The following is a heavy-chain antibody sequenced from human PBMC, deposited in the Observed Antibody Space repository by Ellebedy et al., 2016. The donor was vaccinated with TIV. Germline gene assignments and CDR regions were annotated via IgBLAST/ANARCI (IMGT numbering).Heavy chain of an antibody. CDR3: ARRGSYGDYAVQVNSWFDR. J-gene: IGHJ5*02. Sequence: GESLKISCVASGFSFRSYWMSWVRQAPGKGLEWVANIYQDGCTQYYVDSVKGRFTISRDNAKISLFLQMNSLGVEDTAVYYCARRGSYGDYAVQVNSWFDRWGRGTLVSVSS. CDR2: IYQDGCTQ. V-gene: IGHV3-7*01. CDR1: GFSFRSYW. D-gene: IGHD3-16*01.